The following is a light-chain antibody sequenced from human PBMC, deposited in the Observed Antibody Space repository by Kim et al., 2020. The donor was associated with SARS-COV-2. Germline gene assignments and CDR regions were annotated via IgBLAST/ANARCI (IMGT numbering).Light chain of an antibody. CDR1: SSDVGGYNY. CDR2: DVS. CDR3: TSYTSISTYV. J-gene: IGLJ1*01. Sequence: LTQPASVSGSPGQSITISCTGTSSDVGGYNYVSWYQQHPGKAPKLMIYDVSNRPSGVSNRFSGSKSGNTASLTISGLQAEDEADYYCTSYTSISTYVFGTGTKVTVL. V-gene: IGLV2-14*03.